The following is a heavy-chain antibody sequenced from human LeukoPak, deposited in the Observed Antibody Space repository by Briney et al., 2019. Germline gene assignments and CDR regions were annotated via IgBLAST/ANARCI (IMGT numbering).Heavy chain of an antibody. CDR1: GFTFSSYW. V-gene: IGHV3-7*01. D-gene: IGHD3-22*01. CDR2: IKQDGSEK. J-gene: IGHJ4*02. CDR3: ARLSWLSTNDFDY. Sequence: GGSLRLSCAASGFTFSSYWMSWVRQAPGKGLEWVANIKQDGSEKYYVDSVKGRFTISRDNAKNSLYLQMNSLRAEDTAVYYCARLSWLSTNDFDYWSQGTLVTVSS.